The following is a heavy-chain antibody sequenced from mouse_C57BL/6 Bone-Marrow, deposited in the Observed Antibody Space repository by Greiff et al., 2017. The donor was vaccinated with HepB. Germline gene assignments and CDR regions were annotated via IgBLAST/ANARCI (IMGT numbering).Heavy chain of an antibody. CDR3: ARITTVVATDYFDY. Sequence: EVKLVESGPELVKPGASVKISCKASGYSFTGYYMNWVKQSPEKSLEWIGEINPSTGGTTYNQKFKAKATLTVDKSSSTAYMQLKSLTSEDSAVYYCARITTVVATDYFDYWGQGTTLTVSS. D-gene: IGHD1-1*01. CDR1: GYSFTGYY. V-gene: IGHV1-42*01. J-gene: IGHJ2*01. CDR2: INPSTGGT.